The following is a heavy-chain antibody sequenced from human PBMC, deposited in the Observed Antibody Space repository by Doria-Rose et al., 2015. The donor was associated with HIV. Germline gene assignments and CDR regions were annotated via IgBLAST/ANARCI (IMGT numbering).Heavy chain of an antibody. J-gene: IGHJ4*02. Sequence: QESGPVLVKPTETLTLTCTVFGVSLSSPGMGVSWIRQPPGKALEWLANIFSDDERSYKTSLKSRLTISRGTSKSQVVLTTTDMDPVDTATYYCARIKSSRWYHKYYFDFWGQGTLVIASA. D-gene: IGHD6-13*01. CDR3: ARIKSSRWYHKYYFDF. CDR1: GVSLSSPGMG. CDR2: IFSDDER. V-gene: IGHV2-26*01.